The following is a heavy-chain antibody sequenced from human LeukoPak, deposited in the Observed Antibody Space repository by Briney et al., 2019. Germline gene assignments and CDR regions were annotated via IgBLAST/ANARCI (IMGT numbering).Heavy chain of an antibody. Sequence: SETLSLTCAVYGGSFSGYYWSWIRQPPGKGLEWIGEINHSGSTNYNPSLKSRVTISVDTSKNQFSLKLSSVTAADTAVYYCARRGYSYGLLRYFDYWGQGTLVTVSS. CDR1: GGSFSGYY. CDR2: INHSGST. CDR3: ARRGYSYGLLRYFDY. V-gene: IGHV4-34*01. D-gene: IGHD5-18*01. J-gene: IGHJ4*02.